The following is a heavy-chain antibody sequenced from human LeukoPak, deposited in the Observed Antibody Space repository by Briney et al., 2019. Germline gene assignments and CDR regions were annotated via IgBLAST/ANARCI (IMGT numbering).Heavy chain of an antibody. CDR3: ARGGNYYGSGSPNNYYYYYYGMDV. V-gene: IGHV1-46*01. Sequence: ASVKVSCKASGYTFTSYYMHWVRQAPGQGLEWMGIINPSGGSTSYAQKFQGRVTMTRDTSTSTAYMELSSLRSEDTAGYYCARGGNYYGSGSPNNYYYYYYGMDVWGQGTTVTVSS. CDR2: INPSGGST. D-gene: IGHD3-10*01. CDR1: GYTFTSYY. J-gene: IGHJ6*02.